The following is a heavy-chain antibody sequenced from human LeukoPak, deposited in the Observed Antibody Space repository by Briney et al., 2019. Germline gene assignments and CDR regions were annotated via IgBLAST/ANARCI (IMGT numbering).Heavy chain of an antibody. V-gene: IGHV4-59*06. Sequence: SETLSFTCTVSGGSISSYYWSWIRQPPGKGLEWIGYIYYSGSTYYNPSLKSRVTISVDTSKNQFSLKLSSVTAADTAVYYCARGREDNWFDPWGQGTLVAVSS. CDR1: GGSISSYY. CDR3: ARGREDNWFDP. D-gene: IGHD1-26*01. J-gene: IGHJ5*02. CDR2: IYYSGST.